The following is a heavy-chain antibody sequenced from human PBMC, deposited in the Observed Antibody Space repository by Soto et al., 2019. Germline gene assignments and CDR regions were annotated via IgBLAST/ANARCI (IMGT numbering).Heavy chain of an antibody. CDR1: GFTFSGYA. CDR2: ISFDGSNK. J-gene: IGHJ3*02. CDR3: ARPYSSSLKTHYAFDI. Sequence: GGSLRLSCAASGFTFSGYAMNWVRQAPGKGLEWVAVISFDGSNKNYADSVKGRFTISRDSSKNTLYLQMNSLRAEDTAVYYCARPYSSSLKTHYAFDIWGQGTMVTVSS. V-gene: IGHV3-30*03. D-gene: IGHD6-6*01.